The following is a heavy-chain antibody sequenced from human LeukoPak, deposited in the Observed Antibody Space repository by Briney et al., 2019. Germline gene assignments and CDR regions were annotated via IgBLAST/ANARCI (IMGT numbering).Heavy chain of an antibody. CDR3: GGVGSPDAFDI. Sequence: SETLSLTCTVSGGSISSGDYYWSWIRQPPGKGLEWIGYIYYSGSTYYNPSLKSRVTISVDTSKNQFSLKLSSVTAADTAVYYCGGVGSPDAFDIWGQGTMVTVSS. CDR1: GGSISSGDYY. D-gene: IGHD1-26*01. V-gene: IGHV4-30-4*08. J-gene: IGHJ3*02. CDR2: IYYSGST.